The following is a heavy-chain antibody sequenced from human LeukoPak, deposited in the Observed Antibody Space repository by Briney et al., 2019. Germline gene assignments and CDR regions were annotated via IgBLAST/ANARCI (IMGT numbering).Heavy chain of an antibody. CDR2: IYTSGST. J-gene: IGHJ6*03. Sequence: SETLSLTCTVSGGSISSYYWSWIRQPAGKGLEWIGRIYTSGSTNYNPSLKSRVTMSVDTSKNQSSLKLSSVTAADTAVYYCAREYLTVTTLGYYYYYYMDVWGKGTTVTVSS. CDR3: AREYLTVTTLGYYYYYYMDV. V-gene: IGHV4-4*07. D-gene: IGHD4-11*01. CDR1: GGSISSYY.